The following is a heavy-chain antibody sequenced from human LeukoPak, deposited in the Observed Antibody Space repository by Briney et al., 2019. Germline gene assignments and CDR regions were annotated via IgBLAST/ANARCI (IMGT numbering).Heavy chain of an antibody. J-gene: IGHJ5*02. CDR3: AGWYSSSWSWFDP. D-gene: IGHD6-13*01. CDR2: IYYSGST. CDR1: GGSISSHY. V-gene: IGHV4-59*11. Sequence: PSETLSLTCTVSGGSISSHYWSWIRQPPGKGLEWIGYIYYSGSTNYNPSLKSRVTISVDTSKNQFSLKLSSVTAADTAVYYCAGWYSSSWSWFDPWGQGTLVTVSS.